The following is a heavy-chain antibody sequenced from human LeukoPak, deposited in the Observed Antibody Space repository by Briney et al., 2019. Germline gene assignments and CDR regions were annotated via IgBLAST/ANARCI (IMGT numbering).Heavy chain of an antibody. CDR3: ARHPFDP. V-gene: IGHV4-38-2*01. J-gene: IGHJ5*02. Sequence: SETLSLTCAVSGYSISSGYYWGWIRQPPGRGLEWIESIYHSGSTYYNPSLKSRVTKSVDTSKNQFSLKLRSVTAADTAVYYCARHPFDPWGQGTLVTVSS. CDR1: GYSISSGYY. CDR2: IYHSGST.